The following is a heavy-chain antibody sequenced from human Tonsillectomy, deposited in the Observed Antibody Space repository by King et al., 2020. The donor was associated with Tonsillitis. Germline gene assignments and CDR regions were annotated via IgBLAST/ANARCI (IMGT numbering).Heavy chain of an antibody. D-gene: IGHD2-15*01. V-gene: IGHV1-46*01. CDR3: ASVFGGSRPFDY. CDR2: INPDGGST. J-gene: IGHJ4*02. CDR1: GYTFTSHY. Sequence: QLVQSGAEVKKPGASVKVSCTASGYTFTSHYMHWVRQAPGQGLEWMGIINPDGGSTIYAQKFQGRVTMTGDTSTSTGYMELSSLRSEDTAVYYCASVFGGSRPFDYWGQGTLVTVSS.